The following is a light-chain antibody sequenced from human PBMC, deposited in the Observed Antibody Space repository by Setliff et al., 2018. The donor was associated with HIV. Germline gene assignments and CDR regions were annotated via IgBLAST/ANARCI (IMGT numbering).Light chain of an antibody. CDR3: YSYAGTNSWV. CDR2: EVT. V-gene: IGLV2-23*02. Sequence: SALAQPASVSGSPGQSITISCTGTSSDVGSFDLVSWYQHHPGKAPKLMISEVTKRPSGVSNRFSGSKSGNTASLTISGLQAEDEADYYCYSYAGTNSWVFGTGTKVTVL. CDR1: SSDVGSFDL. J-gene: IGLJ1*01.